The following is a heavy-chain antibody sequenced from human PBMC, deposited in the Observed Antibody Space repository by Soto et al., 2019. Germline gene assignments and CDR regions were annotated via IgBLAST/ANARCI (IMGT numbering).Heavy chain of an antibody. Sequence: QVQLVQSGAEVKKPGASVKVSCKASGYTFTSYAMHWVRQAPGQRLEWMGWINAGNGNTKYSQKFQGRVTITRDTSATAASMELGILRREAAAVSFCACGPGVAHGPGDYWGQGTLVTVSS. CDR1: GYTFTSYA. CDR2: INAGNGNT. J-gene: IGHJ4*02. D-gene: IGHD2-21*01. CDR3: ACGPGVAHGPGDY. V-gene: IGHV1-3*01.